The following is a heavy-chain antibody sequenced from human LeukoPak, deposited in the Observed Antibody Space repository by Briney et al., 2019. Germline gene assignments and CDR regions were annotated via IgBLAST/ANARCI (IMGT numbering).Heavy chain of an antibody. J-gene: IGHJ4*02. Sequence: SETLSLTCTVSGGSISSYYWSWIRQPPGKGLEWIGYIYYSGSTNYNPSLKSRVTISVDAPKNQFSLKLSSVTAADTAVYYCARGPYYYDSSGYFFDYWGQGTLVTVSS. D-gene: IGHD3-22*01. CDR2: IYYSGST. CDR1: GGSISSYY. V-gene: IGHV4-59*01. CDR3: ARGPYYYDSSGYFFDY.